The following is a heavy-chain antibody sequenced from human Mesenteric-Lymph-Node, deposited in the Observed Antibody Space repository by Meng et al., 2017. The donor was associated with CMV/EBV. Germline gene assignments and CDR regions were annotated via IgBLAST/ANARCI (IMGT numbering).Heavy chain of an antibody. J-gene: IGHJ5*02. CDR3: ARGVGSVDRRFDP. CDR2: INTNTGGT. V-gene: IGHV1-2*02. Sequence: ASVKVSRKASAYTFTHYYIHWVRQAPGQGPEWMGWINTNTGGTKYSQKFQGRITMTRDTSITTAYMDLSGLTSDDTALYFCARGVGSVDRRFDPWGQGTLVTVSS. D-gene: IGHD1-26*01. CDR1: AYTFTHYY.